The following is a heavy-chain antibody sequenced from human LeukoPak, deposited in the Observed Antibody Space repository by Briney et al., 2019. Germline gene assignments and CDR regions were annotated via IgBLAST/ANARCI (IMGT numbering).Heavy chain of an antibody. D-gene: IGHD4-17*01. CDR3: VKDKDGYFYYMDV. Sequence: GGSLRLSCVASGFTLSTWSMNWVRQASGRGLEWVSGISWNSDKIVYADSVKGRFTISRDSANNSLYLQMTSLRPEDTALYYCVKDKDGYFYYMDVWGKGSSVTVSS. V-gene: IGHV3-9*01. CDR2: ISWNSDKI. J-gene: IGHJ6*03. CDR1: GFTLSTWS.